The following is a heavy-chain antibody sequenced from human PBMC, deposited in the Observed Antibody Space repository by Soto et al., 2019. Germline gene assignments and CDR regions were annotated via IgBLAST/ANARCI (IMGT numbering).Heavy chain of an antibody. CDR1: GNFCTKYG. D-gene: IGHD1-26*01. Sequence: QVQLVQSGAEVKRPGASVKVSCKTPGNFCTKYGISWVRQAPGQGLEWMGWINRHTGSTNYAPKFRGRVTMTTDTSTSIVYMELSSLTSDDTAVYYCGRDGDQWDQRYLDYWGQGTLVSV. CDR3: GRDGDQWDQRYLDY. CDR2: INRHTGST. V-gene: IGHV1-18*01. J-gene: IGHJ4*02.